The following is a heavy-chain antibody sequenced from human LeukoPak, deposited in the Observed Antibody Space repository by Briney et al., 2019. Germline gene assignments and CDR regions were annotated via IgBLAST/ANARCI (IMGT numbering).Heavy chain of an antibody. Sequence: ASVKVSCKASGYTSTGYYMHWVRQAPGQGLEWMGWINPNSGGTNYAQKFQGRVTMTRDTSISTAYMELSRLRSDDTAVYYCARDLGITIFGVAEDYWGQGTLVTVSS. J-gene: IGHJ4*02. CDR3: ARDLGITIFGVAEDY. D-gene: IGHD3-3*01. V-gene: IGHV1-2*02. CDR1: GYTSTGYY. CDR2: INPNSGGT.